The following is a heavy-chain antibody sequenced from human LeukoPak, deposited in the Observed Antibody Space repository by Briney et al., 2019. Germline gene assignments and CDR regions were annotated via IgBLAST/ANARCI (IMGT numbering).Heavy chain of an antibody. CDR2: ISYDGSNK. J-gene: IGHJ3*02. V-gene: IGHV3-30-3*01. Sequence: GRSLRLSCAASGFTFSSYAMHWVRQAPGRGLEWVAVISYDGSNKYYADSVKGRFTISRDNSKNTLYLQMNSLRAEDTAVCYCARGGRWYDAFDIWGQGTMVTVSS. D-gene: IGHD6-13*01. CDR1: GFTFSSYA. CDR3: ARGGRWYDAFDI.